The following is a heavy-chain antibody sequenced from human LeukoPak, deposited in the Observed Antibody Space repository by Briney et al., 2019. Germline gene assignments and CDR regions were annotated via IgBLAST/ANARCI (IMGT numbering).Heavy chain of an antibody. V-gene: IGHV5-51*01. CDR1: GYSFTSNW. D-gene: IGHD3-16*01. CDR2: IYPGDSET. Sequence: GEPLKISCKGSGYSFTSNWIGWGRQLPGKGLEWMGIIYPGDSETTYSPSFQGQVTISADKSSTTAYLQWDSLKASDTAMYYCARHPWGIKVADYWGQGTLVTVSS. J-gene: IGHJ4*02. CDR3: ARHPWGIKVADY.